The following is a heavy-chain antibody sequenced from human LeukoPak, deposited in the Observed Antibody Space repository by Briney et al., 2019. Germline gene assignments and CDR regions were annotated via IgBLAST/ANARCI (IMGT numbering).Heavy chain of an antibody. CDR2: IPSSSSYI. V-gene: IGHV3-21*01. Sequence: GGSLTLSCAASGFTFSSHSMNCVRQAPGKGLEWVSSIPSSSSYIYYADSVKGRFTISRDNAKNSLYLQMNSLRAEDTAVYYCARDDGDYVWGSYRPTIDYWGQGTLVTVSS. D-gene: IGHD3-16*02. CDR3: ARDDGDYVWGSYRPTIDY. CDR1: GFTFSSHS. J-gene: IGHJ4*02.